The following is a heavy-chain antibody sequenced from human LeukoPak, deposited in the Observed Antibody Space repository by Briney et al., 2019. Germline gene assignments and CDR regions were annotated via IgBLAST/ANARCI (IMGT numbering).Heavy chain of an antibody. CDR3: AKDPFVVVPAAMPRPFDY. V-gene: IGHV3-23*01. J-gene: IGHJ4*02. D-gene: IGHD2-2*01. CDR2: ISGSGGST. CDR1: GFTFSSYA. Sequence: GGSLRLSCAASGFTFSSYAMSWVRQAPGKGLEWVSAISGSGGSTYYADSVKGRFTISRDNSKNTLYLQMNSLRAEDTAVYYCAKDPFVVVPAAMPRPFDYWGQGTLVTVSS.